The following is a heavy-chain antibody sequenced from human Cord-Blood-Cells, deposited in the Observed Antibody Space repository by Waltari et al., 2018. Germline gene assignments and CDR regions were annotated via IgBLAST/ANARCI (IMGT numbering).Heavy chain of an antibody. CDR3: AREQDIVVVPAANWFDP. CDR1: GGSFSGYY. D-gene: IGHD2-2*01. V-gene: IGHV4-34*01. CDR2: INHSGST. Sequence: SLTCAVYGGSFSGYYWSWIRQPPGKGLEWIGEINHSGSTNYNPSLKSRVTISVDTSKNQFSLKLSSVTAADTAVYYCAREQDIVVVPAANWFDPWGQGTLVTVSS. J-gene: IGHJ5*02.